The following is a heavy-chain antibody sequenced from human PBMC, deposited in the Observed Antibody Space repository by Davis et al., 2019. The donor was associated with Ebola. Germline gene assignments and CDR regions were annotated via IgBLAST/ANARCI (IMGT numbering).Heavy chain of an antibody. Sequence: GESLKISCAASGFTFSSYGMHWVRQAPGKGLEWVSAISGSGGSTYYADSVKGRFTISRDNSKNTLYLQMNSLRAEDTAVYYCARGVPAAIYEFGGFDYWGQGTLVTVSS. CDR1: GFTFSSYG. CDR3: ARGVPAAIYEFGGFDY. D-gene: IGHD2-2*01. V-gene: IGHV3-23*01. J-gene: IGHJ4*02. CDR2: ISGSGGST.